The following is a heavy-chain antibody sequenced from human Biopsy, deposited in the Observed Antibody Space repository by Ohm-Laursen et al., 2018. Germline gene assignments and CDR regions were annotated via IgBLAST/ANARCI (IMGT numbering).Heavy chain of an antibody. CDR1: GYTFTSYD. Sequence: ASVKVSCKPSGYTFTSYDITWVRQASGQGPEWIGWLNPVSGNSNFGQKFRGRVTVTSDTSISTAYMELSGLTSDDTATYYCGRAVRNQLLTDPWGQGALVIVSP. V-gene: IGHV1-8*01. CDR3: GRAVRNQLLTDP. CDR2: LNPVSGNS. D-gene: IGHD1-7*01. J-gene: IGHJ5*02.